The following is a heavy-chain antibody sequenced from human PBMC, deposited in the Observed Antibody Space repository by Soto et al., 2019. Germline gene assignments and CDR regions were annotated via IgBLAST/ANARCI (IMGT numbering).Heavy chain of an antibody. CDR1: GFTFSSYG. Sequence: GGSLRLSCAASGFTFSSYGMHWVRQAPGKGLEWVAVIWYDGSNKYYADSVKGRFTISRDNSKNTLYLQMNSLRAEDTAVYYCAGAYSSGWYSGAFDIWGQGTMVTVSS. CDR2: IWYDGSNK. CDR3: AGAYSSGWYSGAFDI. V-gene: IGHV3-33*01. J-gene: IGHJ3*02. D-gene: IGHD6-19*01.